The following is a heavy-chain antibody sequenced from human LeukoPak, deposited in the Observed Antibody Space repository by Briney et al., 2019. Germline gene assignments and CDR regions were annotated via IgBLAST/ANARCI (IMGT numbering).Heavy chain of an antibody. V-gene: IGHV4-39*07. J-gene: IGHJ4*02. CDR1: GGSISSSSYY. CDR2: IYYSGST. CDR3: ARVRWEQRPIQYYFDY. D-gene: IGHD1-26*01. Sequence: SETLSLTCTVSGGSISSSSYYWGWIRQPPGKGLEWIGSIYYSGSTYYNPSLKSRVTISVDTSKNQFSLKLSSVTAADTAVYYCARVRWEQRPIQYYFDYWGQGTLVTVSS.